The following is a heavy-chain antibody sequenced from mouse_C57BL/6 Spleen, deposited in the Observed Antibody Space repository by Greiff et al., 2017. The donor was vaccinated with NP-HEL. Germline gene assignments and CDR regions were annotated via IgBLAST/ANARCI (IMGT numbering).Heavy chain of an antibody. J-gene: IGHJ4*01. V-gene: IGHV1-82*01. CDR2: IYPGDGDT. D-gene: IGHD2-1*01. CDR3: AHYGNYYYAMDY. Sequence: QVQLKQSGPELVKPGASVKISCKASGYAFSSSWMNWVKQRPGKGLEWIGRIYPGDGDTNYNGKFKGKATLTADKSSSTAYMQLSSLTSEDSAVYLCAHYGNYYYAMDYWGQGTSVTVSS. CDR1: GYAFSSSW.